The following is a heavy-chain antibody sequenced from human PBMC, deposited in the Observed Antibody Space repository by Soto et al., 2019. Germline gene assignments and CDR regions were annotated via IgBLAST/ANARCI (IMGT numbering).Heavy chain of an antibody. Sequence: QVQLQESGGGVVQPETSLRLSCAASESQVTFKNYGIHWVRQAPGKGLEWVAVIWHDGSQTYYADSVRGRFTISRDNSKRTAYLQMNSLRAEDTGVYYCEGRDDPLHIWGQGTMVTVSS. V-gene: IGHV3-33*01. CDR3: EGRDDPLHI. CDR2: IWHDGSQT. J-gene: IGHJ3*02. CDR1: ESQVTFKNYG.